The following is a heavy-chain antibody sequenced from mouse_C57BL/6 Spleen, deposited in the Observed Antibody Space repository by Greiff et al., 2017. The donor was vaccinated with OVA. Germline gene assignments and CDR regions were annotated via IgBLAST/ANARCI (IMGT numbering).Heavy chain of an antibody. CDR1: GYTFTDYY. D-gene: IGHD1-1*01. V-gene: IGHV1-26*01. Sequence: VQLQQSGPELVKPGASVKISCKASGYTFTDYYMNWVKQSHGKSLEWIGDINPNNGGTSYNQKFKGKATLTVDKSSSTAYMELRSLTSEDSAVYYCARSHYGSPGYWGQGTTLTVSS. J-gene: IGHJ2*01. CDR2: INPNNGGT. CDR3: ARSHYGSPGY.